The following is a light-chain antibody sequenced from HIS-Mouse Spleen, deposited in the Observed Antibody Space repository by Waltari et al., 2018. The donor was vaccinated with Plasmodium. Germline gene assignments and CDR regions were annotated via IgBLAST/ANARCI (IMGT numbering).Light chain of an antibody. Sequence: QSALTQPPSASGSPGQSVTISCTGTSSDVGGYNYVSWYQQHPGKAPKPMIYEVSKRPSGVPDRFSGSKAGNTASLTVSGLQAEDEADYYGSSYAGSNNLVFGGGTKLTVL. CDR1: SSDVGGYNY. J-gene: IGLJ2*01. V-gene: IGLV2-8*01. CDR2: EVS. CDR3: SSYAGSNNLV.